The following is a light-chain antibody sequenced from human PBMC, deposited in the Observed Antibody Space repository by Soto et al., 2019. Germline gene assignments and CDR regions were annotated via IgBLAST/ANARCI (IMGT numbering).Light chain of an antibody. CDR2: DVT. Sequence: SLTQPASLSGSPGQSITISCPGNSSEVGAYNYVSWYQQHPGKAPKLMIYDVTNRPSGVSNRFSGSKSGYTASLTISGLQAEDEADYYCSSYTTSSTYVFGTGTKVTVL. V-gene: IGLV2-14*03. CDR3: SSYTTSSTYV. CDR1: SSEVGAYNY. J-gene: IGLJ1*01.